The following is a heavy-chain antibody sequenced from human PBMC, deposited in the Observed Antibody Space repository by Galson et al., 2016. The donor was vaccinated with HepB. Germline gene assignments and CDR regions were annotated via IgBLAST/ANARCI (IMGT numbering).Heavy chain of an antibody. Sequence: SETLSLTCTVSGDSISSGKYHWGWIRQHPGKGLAWIGTTFYTGNTYYNPSLKSRLSIAVDKSNHTHSLTLTSVTAADTAFYYCARTGATGTTYIDYWGQGILVTVSS. V-gene: IGHV4-39*02. CDR1: GDSISSGKYH. D-gene: IGHD1/OR15-1a*01. CDR2: TFYTGNT. J-gene: IGHJ4*02. CDR3: ARTGATGTTYIDY.